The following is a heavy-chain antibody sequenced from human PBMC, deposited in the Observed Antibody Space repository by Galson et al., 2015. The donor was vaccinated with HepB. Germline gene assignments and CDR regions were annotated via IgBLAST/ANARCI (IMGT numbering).Heavy chain of an antibody. CDR3: AKDMGLYISGRLAF. Sequence: SLRLSCAASGFTFDHYAMHWVRQAPGKGLEWVSGIRWDSGSEGYTDSVKGRFTISRDNAKNSLYLQMNSLSPDDTALYYCAKDMGLYISGRLAFWGQGTLVTVSS. V-gene: IGHV3-9*01. CDR2: IRWDSGSE. D-gene: IGHD6-19*01. CDR1: GFTFDHYA. J-gene: IGHJ4*02.